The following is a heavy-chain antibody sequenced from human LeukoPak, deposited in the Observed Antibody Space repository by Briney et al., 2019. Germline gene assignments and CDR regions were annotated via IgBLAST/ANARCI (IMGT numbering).Heavy chain of an antibody. Sequence: KSSETLSLTCTVSGDSINNGDYYWSWIRQPPGKGLEWIGYIYYSGSAYYTPSLRSRASISIDTSKNQFSLNLKSVTAADTAVYYCAREGVVTAHMDYWGQGALVTVSS. CDR2: IYYSGSA. V-gene: IGHV4-30-4*01. CDR1: GDSINNGDYY. CDR3: AREGVVTAHMDY. J-gene: IGHJ4*02. D-gene: IGHD2-21*02.